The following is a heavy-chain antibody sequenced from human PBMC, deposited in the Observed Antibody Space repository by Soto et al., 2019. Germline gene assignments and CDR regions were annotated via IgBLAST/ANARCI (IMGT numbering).Heavy chain of an antibody. CDR2: IYYSGST. Sequence: SETLSLTCTVSGGSISSGGYYWSWICQHPGKGLEWIGYIYYSGSTYYNPSLKSRVTISVDTSKNQFSLKLSSVTAADTAVYYCARDPAADSSGWFDPWGQGTLVTVSS. CDR3: ARDPAADSSGWFDP. V-gene: IGHV4-31*03. J-gene: IGHJ5*02. D-gene: IGHD3-22*01. CDR1: GGSISSGGYY.